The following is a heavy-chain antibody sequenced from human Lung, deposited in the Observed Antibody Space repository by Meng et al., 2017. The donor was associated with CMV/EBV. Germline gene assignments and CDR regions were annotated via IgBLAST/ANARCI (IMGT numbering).Heavy chain of an antibody. Sequence: SCAASGFTFSAYSMNWVRQAPGKGLEWVSSISTTSTYIYYADSMKGRFTISRDNAKNLLFLQMNSLSVEDTAVYYCAGFGVAITNGLDVWRQGPTVTVSS. CDR3: AGFGVAITNGLDV. V-gene: IGHV3-21*01. D-gene: IGHD3-3*01. CDR1: GFTFSAYS. J-gene: IGHJ6*02. CDR2: ISTTSTYI.